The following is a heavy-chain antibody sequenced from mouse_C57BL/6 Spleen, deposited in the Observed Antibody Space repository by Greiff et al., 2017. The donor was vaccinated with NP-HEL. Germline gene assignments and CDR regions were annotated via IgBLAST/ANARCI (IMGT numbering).Heavy chain of an antibody. D-gene: IGHD1-1*01. Sequence: VQLQQSGAELVKPGASVKLSCKASGYTFTSYWMQWVKQRPGQGLEWIGEIDPSDSYTNYNQKFKGKATLTVDTSSSTAYMQLSSLTSEDSAVYNCARTITTVVARDYWGQGTTLTVSS. V-gene: IGHV1-50*01. CDR1: GYTFTSYW. CDR2: IDPSDSYT. CDR3: ARTITTVVARDY. J-gene: IGHJ2*01.